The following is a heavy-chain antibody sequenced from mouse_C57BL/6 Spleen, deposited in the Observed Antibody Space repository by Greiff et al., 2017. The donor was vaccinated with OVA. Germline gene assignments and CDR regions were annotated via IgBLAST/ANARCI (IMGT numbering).Heavy chain of an antibody. V-gene: IGHV5-17*01. CDR3: ARPDGNYGYFDA. J-gene: IGHJ1*03. CDR2: ISSGSSTL. D-gene: IGHD2-1*01. Sequence: EVKLVESGGGLVKPGGSLKLSCAASGFTFSDYGMHWVRQAPEKGLEWVAYISSGSSTLYYADTVKGRFTISRDNAKNTLYLQMPSLRSEDTARYYCARPDGNYGYFDAGGTGTTVTVTS. CDR1: GFTFSDYG.